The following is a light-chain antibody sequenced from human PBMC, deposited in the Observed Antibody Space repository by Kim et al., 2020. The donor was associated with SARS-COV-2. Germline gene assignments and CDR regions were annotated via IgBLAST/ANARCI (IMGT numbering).Light chain of an antibody. V-gene: IGKV3-15*01. CDR1: RSVTDN. CDR2: GAS. CDR3: QQYNNWPPFT. Sequence: VSPGERATRPCRASRSVTDNLAWYQHKPGQAPRLLIYGASIRATGIPARFSGSGSGTDFTLTISSLQSEDFAVYFCQQYNNWPPFTFGQGTKLEI. J-gene: IGKJ2*01.